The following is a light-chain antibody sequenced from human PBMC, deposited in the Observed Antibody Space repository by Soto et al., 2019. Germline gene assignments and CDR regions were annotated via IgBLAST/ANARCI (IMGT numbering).Light chain of an antibody. J-gene: IGLJ3*02. CDR2: EFS. CDR3: SSYTLRNTLVL. Sequence: QSALTQPASVSGSPGQSITISCTGTSSDVGGYNFVSWYQQHPGKAPRLIIYEFSRRPSGVSYRFSGSKSGNTASLTISGLQAEEEAYYYCSSYTLRNTLVLFGGGTKLTVL. CDR1: SSDVGGYNF. V-gene: IGLV2-14*01.